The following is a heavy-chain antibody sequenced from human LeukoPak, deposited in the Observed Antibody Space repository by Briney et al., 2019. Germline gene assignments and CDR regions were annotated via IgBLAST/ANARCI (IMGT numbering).Heavy chain of an antibody. Sequence: GRSLRLSCAASGFTFSNAWMSWVRQAPGKGLEWVSSISSSSSYIYYADSVKGRFTISRDNAKNSLYLQMNSLRAEDTAVYYCARGYYGSVTYYNAEKHGMDVWGQGTTVTVSS. J-gene: IGHJ6*02. CDR1: GFTFSNAW. CDR2: ISSSSSYI. V-gene: IGHV3-21*01. D-gene: IGHD3-10*01. CDR3: ARGYYGSVTYYNAEKHGMDV.